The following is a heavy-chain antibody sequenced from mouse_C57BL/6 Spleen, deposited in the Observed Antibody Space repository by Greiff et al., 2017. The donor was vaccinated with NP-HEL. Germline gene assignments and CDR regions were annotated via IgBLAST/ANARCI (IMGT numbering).Heavy chain of an antibody. Sequence: QVQLQQPGAELVKPGASVKLSCKASGYTFTSYWMHWVKQRPGQGLEWIGMIHPSSGSTNYNEKFKSKATLTVDKSSSTAYMQLSSLTSEDSAVYDCARPRYSNYGGWFAYWGKGTLVTVSA. D-gene: IGHD2-5*01. CDR1: GYTFTSYW. V-gene: IGHV1-64*01. CDR2: IHPSSGST. J-gene: IGHJ3*01. CDR3: ARPRYSNYGGWFAY.